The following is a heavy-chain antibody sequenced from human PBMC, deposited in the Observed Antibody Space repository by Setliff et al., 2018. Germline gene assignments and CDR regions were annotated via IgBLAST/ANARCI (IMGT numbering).Heavy chain of an antibody. Sequence: EASVKVSCKASGYTFSTYGIAWVRQAPGQGLEWMGWISPYNGYIIYAHKFQGRVTMTTDTSTGTADMELRNLRSDDTAVYYCTRDTNIVVVPPHRTAFDIWGQGTMGT. CDR1: GYTFSTYG. V-gene: IGHV1-18*01. D-gene: IGHD2-2*01. CDR2: ISPYNGYI. J-gene: IGHJ3*02. CDR3: TRDTNIVVVPPHRTAFDI.